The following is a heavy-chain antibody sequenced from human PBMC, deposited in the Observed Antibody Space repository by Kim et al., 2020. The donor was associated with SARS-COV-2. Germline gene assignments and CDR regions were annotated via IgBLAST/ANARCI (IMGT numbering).Heavy chain of an antibody. V-gene: IGHV1-69*13. J-gene: IGHJ5*02. CDR2: IIPIFGTA. CDR3: AREGSGGDYDFWSGYYTGNGNNWFDP. Sequence: SVKVSCKASGGTFSSYAISWVRQAPGQGLEWMGGIIPIFGTANYAQKFQGRVTITADESTSTAYMELSSLRSEDTAVYYCAREGSGGDYDFWSGYYTGNGNNWFDPWGQGTLVTVSS. D-gene: IGHD3-3*01. CDR1: GGTFSSYA.